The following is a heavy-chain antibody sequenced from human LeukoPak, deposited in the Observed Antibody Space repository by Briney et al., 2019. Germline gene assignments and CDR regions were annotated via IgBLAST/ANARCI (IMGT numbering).Heavy chain of an antibody. D-gene: IGHD6-13*01. V-gene: IGHV1-46*01. CDR2: INPSGGST. CDR1: GYTFTNYY. Sequence: ASVKVSCKASGYTFTNYYMHWVRQAPGQGLEWMGIINPSGGSTSYAQKFQGRVTMTRDMSTSTVYMELSSLRSEDTAVYYCARADGYSSSWYVVFWFDPWGQGTLVTVSS. CDR3: ARADGYSSSWYVVFWFDP. J-gene: IGHJ5*02.